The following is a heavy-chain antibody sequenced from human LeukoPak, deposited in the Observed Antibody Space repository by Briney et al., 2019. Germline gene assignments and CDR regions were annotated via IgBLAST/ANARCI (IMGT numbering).Heavy chain of an antibody. V-gene: IGHV3-21*01. CDR3: ARDHYSRNDY. CDR2: ITTSSAYI. D-gene: IGHD4-11*01. Sequence: PGGSLRLSCAASGFIFSSYDMNWVRQAPGKGLEWVSSITTSSAYIYIADSLRGRFTISRDNARNSLYLQMNSLTDEDTAVYYCARDHYSRNDYWGQGTLVTVSS. J-gene: IGHJ4*02. CDR1: GFIFSSYD.